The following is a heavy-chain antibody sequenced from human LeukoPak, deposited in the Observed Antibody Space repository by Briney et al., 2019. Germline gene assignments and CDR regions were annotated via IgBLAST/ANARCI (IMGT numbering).Heavy chain of an antibody. CDR2: IIPLLGIA. CDR3: ARDTTTEYVEGTSWFDP. D-gene: IGHD4-17*01. CDR1: GGTFSSYA. J-gene: IGHJ5*02. V-gene: IGHV1-69*04. Sequence: SVKVSCKASGGTFSSYAISWVRQAPGQGLEWMGRIIPLLGIANYAQKFQDAQKFQGRVTITADKSTSTAYMELSSLRSEDTAVYYCARDTTTEYVEGTSWFDPWGQGTLVTVSS.